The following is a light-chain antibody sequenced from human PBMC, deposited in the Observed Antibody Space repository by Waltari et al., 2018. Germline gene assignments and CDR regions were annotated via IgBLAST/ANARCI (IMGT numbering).Light chain of an antibody. CDR1: QDIRFS. J-gene: IGKJ1*01. Sequence: QSPSALSAAVGDRVTITCRASQDIRFSLVWYQQKPGKAPKLLLFAASRLESGVPSRFSGSGSGTEYTLTISSLQPEDFATYYCQQYYNTPPWTFGQGTKV. V-gene: IGKV1-NL1*01. CDR2: AAS. CDR3: QQYYNTPPWT.